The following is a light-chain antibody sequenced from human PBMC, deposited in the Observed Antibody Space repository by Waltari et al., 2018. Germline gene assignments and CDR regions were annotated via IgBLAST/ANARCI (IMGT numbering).Light chain of an antibody. CDR2: LGS. J-gene: IGKJ1*01. Sequence: EIVMTQSPLSLPVTPGEPASISCRPRQSLVPDSGKNYVDWYLHKPGQSPPLLIYLGSNRAPGVPDRFSGSASDTDFTLKISRVEAEDVGIYYCMQGLYTPWTFGQGTKVEIK. V-gene: IGKV2-28*01. CDR3: MQGLYTPWT. CDR1: QSLVPDSGKNY.